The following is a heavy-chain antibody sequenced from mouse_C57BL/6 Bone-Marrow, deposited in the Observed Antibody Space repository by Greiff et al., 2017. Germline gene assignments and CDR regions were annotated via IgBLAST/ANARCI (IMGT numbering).Heavy chain of an antibody. J-gene: IGHJ2*01. CDR2: LDPEDGEA. Sequence: VQLQQSGAELVKPGASVKLSCTASGFNIKDYYMHWVKQRTEQGLEWIGRLDPEDGEAKYAPKFQGKATITADKSSNAAYLHLSSLTSEDTAVYYCAPRTAQATYYFDYWGQGTTLTVSS. CDR1: GFNIKDYY. CDR3: APRTAQATYYFDY. V-gene: IGHV14-2*01. D-gene: IGHD3-2*02.